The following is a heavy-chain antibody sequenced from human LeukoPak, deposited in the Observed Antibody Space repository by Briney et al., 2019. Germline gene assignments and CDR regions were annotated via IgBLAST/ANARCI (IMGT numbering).Heavy chain of an antibody. CDR1: GGSISSYY. J-gene: IGHJ6*02. V-gene: IGHV4-59*13. CDR3: ARFGVDYDMDV. Sequence: PSETLSLTCTVSGGSISSYYWSWVRQPPGEGLEWIGQIHYSGKADYNPSLRSRITISVDTSKNQMSLRVTSVTAADTAVYYCARFGVDYDMDVWGQGTTVTVS. D-gene: IGHD3-16*01. CDR2: IHYSGKA.